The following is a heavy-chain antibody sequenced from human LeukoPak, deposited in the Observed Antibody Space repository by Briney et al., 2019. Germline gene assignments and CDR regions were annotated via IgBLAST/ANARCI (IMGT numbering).Heavy chain of an antibody. CDR2: INHSGST. D-gene: IGHD2-2*01. J-gene: IGHJ6*02. CDR1: GGSFSGYY. V-gene: IGHV4-34*01. CDR3: VRDGGSDCSSTSCHLYGMDV. Sequence: SETLSLTCAVYGGSFSGYYWSWIRQPPGKGLEWIGEINHSGSTNYNPSLKSRVTISVDTSKNQFSLKLSSVTAADTAVYYCVRDGGSDCSSTSCHLYGMDVWGQGTTVTVSS.